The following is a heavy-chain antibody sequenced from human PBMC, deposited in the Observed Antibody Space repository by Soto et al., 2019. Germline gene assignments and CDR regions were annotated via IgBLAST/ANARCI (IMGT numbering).Heavy chain of an antibody. J-gene: IGHJ4*02. CDR2: IIPIFGTA. D-gene: IGHD1-26*01. V-gene: IGHV1-69*13. CDR3: ASTYSGSYSWFDY. Sequence: GASVKVSGKASGGTFSSYAISWVRQAPGQGLEWMGGIIPIFGTANYAQKFQGRVTITADESTSTAYMELSSLRSEDTAVYYCASTYSGSYSWFDYWGQGTLVTVSS. CDR1: GGTFSSYA.